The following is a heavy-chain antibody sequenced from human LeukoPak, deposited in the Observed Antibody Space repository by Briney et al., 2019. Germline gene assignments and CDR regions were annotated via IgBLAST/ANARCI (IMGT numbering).Heavy chain of an antibody. D-gene: IGHD2-15*01. CDR1: GCCFTGYY. Sequence: SVQVSRKPCGCCFTGYYMLWVRQAPRHGREWMGWINANSCCTNYAQKFQGRVNMTMGTSISTAYMELSRLRSDDTAAYYSAREVVAATIFYFDYWGQGTLVTVSS. CDR3: AREVVAATIFYFDY. J-gene: IGHJ4*02. CDR2: INANSCCT. V-gene: IGHV1-2*02.